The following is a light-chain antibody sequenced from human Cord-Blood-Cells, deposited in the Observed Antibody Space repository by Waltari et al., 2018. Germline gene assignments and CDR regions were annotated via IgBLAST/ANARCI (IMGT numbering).Light chain of an antibody. Sequence: QSALTQPASVSGSPGQSITISCTGTSSDVGSYNLVSWYPQHPGKAPKLMSYEGSKRPSRVSNRFSGSKSGNTASLTISGLQAEDEADYYCCSYAGSSTYYVFGTGTKVTVL. CDR1: SSDVGSYNL. CDR3: CSYAGSSTYYV. V-gene: IGLV2-23*01. J-gene: IGLJ1*01. CDR2: EGS.